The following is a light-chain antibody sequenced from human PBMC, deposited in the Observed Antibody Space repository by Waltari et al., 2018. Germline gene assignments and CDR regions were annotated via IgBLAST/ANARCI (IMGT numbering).Light chain of an antibody. CDR3: QQRSIWPLT. CDR1: QTILLSSDKENY. CDR2: WAS. V-gene: IGKV4-1*01. Sequence: DIVMTQSPESLTVSLGERATINCKSSQTILLSSDKENYLAWYQQKPGQPPKLLIRWASTREPGVPDRFSGSGSGTDFTLTISSLETEDFALYYCQQRSIWPLTFGGGTKVDVK. J-gene: IGKJ4*01.